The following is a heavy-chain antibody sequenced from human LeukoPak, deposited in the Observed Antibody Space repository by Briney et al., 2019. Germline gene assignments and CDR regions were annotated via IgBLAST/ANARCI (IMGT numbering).Heavy chain of an antibody. Sequence: NPSETLSLTCTVSGGSISNYHWSWIRQPPGKGLEWIGYIYYRGSTSYNPSLKSRVTISVDMSKNQFSLKLNSVTAADTAVYYCVRVQADGHSDIWGQGTLVTASS. D-gene: IGHD5-24*01. CDR3: VRVQADGHSDI. V-gene: IGHV4-59*01. J-gene: IGHJ3*02. CDR2: IYYRGST. CDR1: GGSISNYH.